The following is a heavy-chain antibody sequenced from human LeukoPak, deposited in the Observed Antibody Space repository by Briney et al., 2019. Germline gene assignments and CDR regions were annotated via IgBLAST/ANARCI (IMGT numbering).Heavy chain of an antibody. CDR3: ARISSSIAARPRRFDY. CDR1: GYTFTGYY. V-gene: IGHV1-2*02. Sequence: ASVKVPCKASGYTFTGYYMHWVRQAPGQGLEWMGWINPNSGGTNYAQKFQGRVTMTRDTSISTAYMELSRLRSDDTAVYYCARISSSIAARPRRFDYWGQGTLVTVSS. J-gene: IGHJ4*02. CDR2: INPNSGGT. D-gene: IGHD6-6*01.